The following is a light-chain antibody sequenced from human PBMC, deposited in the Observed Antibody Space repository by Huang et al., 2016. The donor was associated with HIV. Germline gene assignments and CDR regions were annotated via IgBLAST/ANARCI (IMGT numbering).Light chain of an antibody. CDR2: DAS. V-gene: IGKV3-15*01. J-gene: IGKJ5*01. CDR3: QQYNDWPPIT. Sequence: EIVMTQSPDTLSVFPGERVTLSCRACESVSSSLAWYQQKSGQAPRLLIYDASTRATGIPARFSGSGSGTEFTLTINSLLSEDFAVYYCQQYNDWPPITFGQGTRLDMK. CDR1: ESVSSS.